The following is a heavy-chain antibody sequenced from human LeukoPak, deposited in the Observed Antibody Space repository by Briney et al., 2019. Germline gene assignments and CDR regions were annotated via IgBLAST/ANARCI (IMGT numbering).Heavy chain of an antibody. CDR3: ACGELVGAFGY. CDR1: GFTFSSYA. J-gene: IGHJ4*02. CDR2: ISGSGGST. D-gene: IGHD2-21*01. V-gene: IGHV3-23*01. Sequence: GGSLRLSCAASGFTFSSYAMSWVRQAPGKGLEWVSAISGSGGSTYYADSVKGRFTISRDNSKNTLYLQMNSLRAEDAAVYYCACGELVGAFGYWGQGTLATVSS.